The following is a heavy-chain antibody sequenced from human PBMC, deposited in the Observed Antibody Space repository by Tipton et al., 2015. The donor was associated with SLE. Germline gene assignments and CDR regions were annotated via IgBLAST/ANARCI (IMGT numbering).Heavy chain of an antibody. D-gene: IGHD3-3*01. CDR2: ISYDGSNK. J-gene: IGHJ4*02. CDR3: ARTISDFWSGYHDY. CDR1: GFTFSSYA. V-gene: IGHV3-30-3*01. Sequence: SLRLSCAASGFTFSSYAMHWVRQAPGKGLEWVAVISYDGSNKYYADSVKGRFTISRDNSKNTLYLQMNSLRAEDTAVYYCARTISDFWSGYHDYGGQGTLVTFSS.